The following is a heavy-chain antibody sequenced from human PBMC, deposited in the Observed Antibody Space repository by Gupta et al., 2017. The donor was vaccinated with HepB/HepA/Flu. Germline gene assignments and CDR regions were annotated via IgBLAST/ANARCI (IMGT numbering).Heavy chain of an antibody. CDR2: ISYDGSNK. D-gene: IGHD3-22*01. V-gene: IGHV3-30-3*01. J-gene: IGHJ4*02. CDR3: ARDQNYYDSSGYYPFDY. CDR1: GFTFRSYA. Sequence: QVQLVESGGGVVQPGRSLRLACAASGFTFRSYAMPWVRQAPGKGLEWVAVISYDGSNKYYADSVKGRFTISRDNSKNTLYLQMNSLRAEDTAVYYCARDQNYYDSSGYYPFDYWGQGTLVTVSS.